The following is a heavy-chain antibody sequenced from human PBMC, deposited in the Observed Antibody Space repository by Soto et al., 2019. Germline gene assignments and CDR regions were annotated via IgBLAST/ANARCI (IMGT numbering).Heavy chain of an antibody. Sequence: QVQLQESGPGLVKPSQTLYIIYTVSGDSINSGGYYWNWIRQHPGKGLEWIGYIFYSGSTYYNPFLRSRVTISADTSENQFSLNLSSVTAADTAVYFCARWYRPSGYSSSWVFDYWGQGTLVNVSS. CDR2: IFYSGST. D-gene: IGHD6-13*01. V-gene: IGHV4-31*03. CDR3: ARWYRPSGYSSSWVFDY. J-gene: IGHJ4*02. CDR1: GDSINSGGYY.